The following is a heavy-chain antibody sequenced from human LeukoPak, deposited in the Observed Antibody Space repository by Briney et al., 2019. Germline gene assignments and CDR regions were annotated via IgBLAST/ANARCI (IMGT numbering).Heavy chain of an antibody. CDR3: AKGQYTSGRNFFDY. V-gene: IGHV3-23*01. Sequence: GGSLRLSCAATGFTFNNNAMNWVRLAPGKGLEWVSSVSGSGSTTDYADSVMGRFTISRDNSKNTLYLQMNSLRAKDTALYYCAKGQYTSGRNFFDYWGQGALVTVSS. CDR1: GFTFNNNA. J-gene: IGHJ4*02. CDR2: VSGSGSTT. D-gene: IGHD6-19*01.